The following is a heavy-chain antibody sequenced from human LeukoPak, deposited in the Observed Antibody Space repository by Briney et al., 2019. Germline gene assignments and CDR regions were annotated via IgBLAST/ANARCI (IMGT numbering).Heavy chain of an antibody. D-gene: IGHD6-13*01. CDR2: IYPGDSDT. CDR3: ARHTLSKKYSSSWYRAFDI. V-gene: IGHV5-51*01. J-gene: IGHJ3*02. Sequence: GESLKISCKGSGYSFTSYWIGWVRQMPGKGLEWMGIIYPGDSDTRYSPSFQGQVTISADKSISTAYPQWSSLKASDTAMYYCARHTLSKKYSSSWYRAFDIWGQGTMVTVSS. CDR1: GYSFTSYW.